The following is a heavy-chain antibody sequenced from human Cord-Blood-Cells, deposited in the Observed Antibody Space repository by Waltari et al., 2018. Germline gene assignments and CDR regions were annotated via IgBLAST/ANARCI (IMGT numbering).Heavy chain of an antibody. D-gene: IGHD6-19*01. CDR1: VGSVSRGSYY. J-gene: IGHJ3*02. Sequence: QEQLQESGPGLVKPSETLYHTCTVSVGSVSRGSYYWIWLRQPPGKGLEWIGYIYYSGSTNYNPSLKSRVTISVDTSKNQFSLKLSSVTAADTAVYYCARDLGVAGAFDIWGQGTMVTVSS. V-gene: IGHV4-61*01. CDR3: ARDLGVAGAFDI. CDR2: IYYSGST.